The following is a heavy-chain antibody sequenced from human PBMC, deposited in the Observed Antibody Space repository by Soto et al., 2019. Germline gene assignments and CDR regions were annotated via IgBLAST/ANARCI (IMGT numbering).Heavy chain of an antibody. CDR2: ISYDGSNK. D-gene: IGHD6-19*01. CDR3: TTLNSIGSDY. CDR1: GFTFSGYA. V-gene: IGHV3-30-3*01. Sequence: GGSLRLSCAASGFTFSGYAMHWVRQTPGKGLDWVAVISYDGSNKYYADSVKGRFTISRDNSKNTLYLQMNSLRAEDTAVYYCTTLNSIGSDYWGQGSLVTVSS. J-gene: IGHJ4*02.